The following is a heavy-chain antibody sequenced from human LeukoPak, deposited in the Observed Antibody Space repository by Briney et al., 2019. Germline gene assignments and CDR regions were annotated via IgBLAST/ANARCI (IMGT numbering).Heavy chain of an antibody. CDR3: ARKYSGSYSDY. D-gene: IGHD1-26*01. Sequence: PSETLSLTCTVSGGSIGSSSYYWGWIRQPPGKGLEWIGSIYYSGSTCYNPSLKSRVTISVDTSKNQFSLKLSSVTAADTAVYYCARKYSGSYSDYWGQGTLVTVSS. J-gene: IGHJ4*02. CDR2: IYYSGST. CDR1: GGSIGSSSYY. V-gene: IGHV4-39*01.